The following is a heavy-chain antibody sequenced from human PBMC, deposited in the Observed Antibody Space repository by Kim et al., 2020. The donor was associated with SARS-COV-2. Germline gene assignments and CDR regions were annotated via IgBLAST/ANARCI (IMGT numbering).Heavy chain of an antibody. Sequence: GGSLRLSCVASGFSFGDNVMHWVRQTPGKGLEWVARINGDSGGIAYADCVKGRFTISRDNAENSLYLHMNNLRVEDTAFYYCANNWNLDYCGQGTLVTVS. CDR2: INGDSGGI. CDR3: ANNWNLDY. CDR1: GFSFGDNV. J-gene: IGHJ4*02. D-gene: IGHD1-20*01. V-gene: IGHV3-9*01.